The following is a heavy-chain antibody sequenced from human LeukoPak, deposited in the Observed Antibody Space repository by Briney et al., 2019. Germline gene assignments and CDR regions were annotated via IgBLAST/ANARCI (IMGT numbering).Heavy chain of an antibody. D-gene: IGHD6-6*01. CDR1: GFTFSSYS. CDR3: AKDKGRVTIAAPKDAFDM. V-gene: IGHV3-48*01. CDR2: ISSSSSTI. Sequence: GGSLRLSCAASGFTFSSYSMNWVRQAPGKGLEWVSYISSSSSTIYYADSVKGRFTISRDNSKNTMFLQMNSLRAEDTAIYYCAKDKGRVTIAAPKDAFDMWGQGTMVTVSS. J-gene: IGHJ3*02.